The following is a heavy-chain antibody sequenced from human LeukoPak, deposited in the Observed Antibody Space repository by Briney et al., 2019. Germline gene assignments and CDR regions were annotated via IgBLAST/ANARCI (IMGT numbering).Heavy chain of an antibody. V-gene: IGHV3-21*01. CDR2: ISSSGGYI. J-gene: IGHJ6*03. D-gene: IGHD3-10*01. CDR3: ARLGVRGATYMDV. CDR1: GFTFSSYS. Sequence: GGSLRLSCAASGFTFSSYSMNWVRQAPGKGLEWVSSISSSGGYIYYADSVKGRFTISGDTAKISLFLQMNSLRAEDTAVYYCARLGVRGATYMDVWGKGTTVTVSS.